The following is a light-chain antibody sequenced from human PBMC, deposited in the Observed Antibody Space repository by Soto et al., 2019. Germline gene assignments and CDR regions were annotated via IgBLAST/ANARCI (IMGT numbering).Light chain of an antibody. CDR3: QQYNNWPPIT. Sequence: EIVLTQSPATLSLSPGERATLSCRASQSVSSNLAWYQQKPGQAPRLLIYGASTRATGIPAWFSGSGSGTEFTLTISSLQSEDFAVYYCQQYNNWPPITFGQGTRLEIK. CDR2: GAS. CDR1: QSVSSN. J-gene: IGKJ5*01. V-gene: IGKV3-15*01.